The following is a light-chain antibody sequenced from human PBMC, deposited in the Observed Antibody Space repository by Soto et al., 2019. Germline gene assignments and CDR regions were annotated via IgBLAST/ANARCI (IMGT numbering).Light chain of an antibody. Sequence: QSALTQPASVSGSPGQSITISCTGTSSDVGGYNYVSWYQQHPGRAPKLMIYDVSIRPSGVSNRFSGSKSGNTASLTISGLQAEDEADYYCSSYTSSSTDVFATGTKVTVL. CDR3: SSYTSSSTDV. J-gene: IGLJ1*01. CDR1: SSDVGGYNY. CDR2: DVS. V-gene: IGLV2-14*01.